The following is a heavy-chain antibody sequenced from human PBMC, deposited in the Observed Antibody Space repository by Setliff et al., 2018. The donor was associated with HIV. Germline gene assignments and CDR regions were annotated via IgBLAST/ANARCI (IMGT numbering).Heavy chain of an antibody. J-gene: IGHJ4*02. Sequence: PSETLSLTCTVSGGSISSSSYYWGWIRQPPGKGLEWIGSIYYNGNTYYNPSLKSRVTVSVDTSKNQFSLKLGSVTAADTAVYYCARESPSSSWFYFDFWGQGTLVTVSS. CDR1: GGSISSSSYY. CDR2: IYYNGNT. V-gene: IGHV4-39*07. D-gene: IGHD6-13*01. CDR3: ARESPSSSWFYFDF.